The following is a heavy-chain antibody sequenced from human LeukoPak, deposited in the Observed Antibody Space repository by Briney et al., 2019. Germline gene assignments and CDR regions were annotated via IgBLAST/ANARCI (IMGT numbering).Heavy chain of an antibody. D-gene: IGHD5-12*01. J-gene: IGHJ4*02. Sequence: GGSLRLSCAASGFTFSNYGMHWVRQAPGKGLEWVAGITYDGMNKFYADSVQGRSTISKDNSKNTLYLQMNSLRVEDTAVYYCAKDAYSGYDYPNYWGQGTLVTVSS. CDR3: AKDAYSGYDYPNY. CDR2: ITYDGMNK. V-gene: IGHV3-30*18. CDR1: GFTFSNYG.